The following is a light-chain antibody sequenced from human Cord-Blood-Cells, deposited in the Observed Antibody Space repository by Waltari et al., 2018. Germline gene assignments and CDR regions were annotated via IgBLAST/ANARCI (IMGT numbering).Light chain of an antibody. CDR3: SSYAGSNRV. CDR1: RSDVGGYNY. CDR2: EVS. Sequence: QSALTQPPSASGSPGQSVPISSPGTRSDVGGYNYVSWYQQHPAKAPNLMIYEVSKRPSGVPDRFSGSKSGSTASLTVSGLQAEDEADYYCSSYAGSNRVFGGGTKLTVL. V-gene: IGLV2-8*01. J-gene: IGLJ2*01.